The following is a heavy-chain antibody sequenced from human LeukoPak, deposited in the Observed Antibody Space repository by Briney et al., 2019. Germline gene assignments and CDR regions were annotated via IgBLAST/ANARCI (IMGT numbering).Heavy chain of an antibody. CDR3: ARYGIAARPTDY. Sequence: PSETLSLTCTVSGGSISSSSYYWGWIRQPPGKGLEWIGSIYYSGSTYYNPSLKSRVTIPVDASKNQFSLKLSSVTAADTAVYYCARYGIAARPTDYWGQGTLVTVSS. V-gene: IGHV4-39*01. D-gene: IGHD6-6*01. J-gene: IGHJ4*02. CDR2: IYYSGST. CDR1: GGSISSSSYY.